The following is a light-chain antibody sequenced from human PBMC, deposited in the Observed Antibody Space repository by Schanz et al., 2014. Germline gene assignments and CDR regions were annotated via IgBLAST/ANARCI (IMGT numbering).Light chain of an antibody. CDR3: SSYAGSNNFL. J-gene: IGLJ2*01. V-gene: IGLV2-14*03. CDR2: DVS. Sequence: QSALTQPASVSGSPGQSIAISCTGTSSDVGDYNYVSWYQQHPGKAPQLMIYDVSNRPSGVSNRFSGSKSGNTASLTVSGLQAEDEADYYCSSYAGSNNFLFGGGTKLTVL. CDR1: SSDVGDYNY.